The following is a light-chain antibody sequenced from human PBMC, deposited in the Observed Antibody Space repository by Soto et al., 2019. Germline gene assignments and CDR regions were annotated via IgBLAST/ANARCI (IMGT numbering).Light chain of an antibody. CDR3: SSYTSSSILYV. CDR1: SSDVGGYNY. J-gene: IGLJ1*01. Sequence: QSVLTQPASGTGSPGQSSTISCTRTSSDVGGYNYVSWYQQHPGKAPKLMIYDVSNRPSGVSNRFSGSKSGNTASLTISGLQAEDEADYYCSSYTSSSILYVFGTGTKVTVL. V-gene: IGLV2-14*01. CDR2: DVS.